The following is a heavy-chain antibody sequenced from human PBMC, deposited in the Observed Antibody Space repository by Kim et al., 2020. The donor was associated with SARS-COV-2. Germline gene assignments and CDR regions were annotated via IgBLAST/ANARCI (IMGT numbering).Heavy chain of an antibody. D-gene: IGHD4-17*01. CDR2: IGTAGDT. V-gene: IGHV3-13*01. Sequence: GGSLRLSCAASGFTFSSYDMHWVRQATGKGLEWVSAIGTAGDTYYPGSVKGRFTISRENAKNSLYLQMNSLRAGDTAVYYCAREGYGDFVGYFDLWGRGTLVTVSS. CDR3: AREGYGDFVGYFDL. CDR1: GFTFSSYD. J-gene: IGHJ2*01.